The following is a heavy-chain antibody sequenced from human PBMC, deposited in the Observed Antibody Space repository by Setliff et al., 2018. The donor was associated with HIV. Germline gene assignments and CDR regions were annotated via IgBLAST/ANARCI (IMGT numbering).Heavy chain of an antibody. CDR3: AREEMSMWLPEYFFDF. CDR2: FNAGNLNT. Sequence: ASVKVSCKASGYIFTNYAIHWVRQAPGQRLEWMGGFNAGNLNTKYSQKFQGRVAFTGDTSASTTYMELSSLRSEDTAVYYCAREEMSMWLPEYFFDFWGQGTLVTVSS. V-gene: IGHV1-3*01. CDR1: GYIFTNYA. D-gene: IGHD5-12*01. J-gene: IGHJ4*02.